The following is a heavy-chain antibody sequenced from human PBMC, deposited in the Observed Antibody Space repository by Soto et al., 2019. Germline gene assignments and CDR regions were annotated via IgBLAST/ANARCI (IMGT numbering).Heavy chain of an antibody. CDR1: GFSFIGYA. Sequence: GGSLRLSCAASGFSFIGYAIHWVRQAPGKGLEWVAVISYDGDNKYYADSVTGRFTISRDNSENTLYLQMNSLRAEDTAVYYCARGSRDYYDSGGYSPFDQWGQGTLVTVSS. CDR3: ARGSRDYYDSGGYSPFDQ. D-gene: IGHD3-22*01. J-gene: IGHJ4*02. CDR2: ISYDGDNK. V-gene: IGHV3-30-3*01.